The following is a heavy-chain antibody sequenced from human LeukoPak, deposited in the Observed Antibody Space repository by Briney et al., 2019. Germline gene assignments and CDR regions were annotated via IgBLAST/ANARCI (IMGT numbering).Heavy chain of an antibody. D-gene: IGHD3-10*01. J-gene: IGHJ4*02. CDR1: GFTFSSYS. Sequence: GGSLRLSCAASGFTFSSYSMNWVRQAPGKGLEWVSSISSSSSYIYYADSVKGRFTISRDNAKNSLYLQMNSLRAEDTAVYYCARQGPGVLLWFGDSNWGQGTLVTVSS. CDR3: ARQGPGVLLWFGDSN. CDR2: ISSSSSYI. V-gene: IGHV3-21*01.